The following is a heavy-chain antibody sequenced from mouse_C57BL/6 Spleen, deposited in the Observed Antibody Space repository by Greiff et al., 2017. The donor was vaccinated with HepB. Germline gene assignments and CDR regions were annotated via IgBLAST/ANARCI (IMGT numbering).Heavy chain of an antibody. J-gene: IGHJ4*01. Sequence: QVQLQHSGAELVRPGTSVKVSCKASGYAFTNYLIEWVKQRPGQGLEWIGVINPGSGGTNYNEKFKGKATLTADKSSSTAYMQLSSLTSEDSAVYFCARYDYYAMDYWGQGTSVTGSS. CDR3: ARYDYYAMDY. V-gene: IGHV1-54*01. CDR2: INPGSGGT. CDR1: GYAFTNYL.